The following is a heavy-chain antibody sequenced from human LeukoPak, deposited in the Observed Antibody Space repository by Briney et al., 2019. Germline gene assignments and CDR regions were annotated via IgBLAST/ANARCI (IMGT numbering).Heavy chain of an antibody. J-gene: IGHJ4*02. D-gene: IGHD6-19*01. V-gene: IGHV4-59*08. CDR3: ARGSGWFYY. CDR1: GGSFRGYN. Sequence: PSETLSLTCTVSGGSFRGYNWSWIRQSPGKGLEWIGYIYSSGTTNYNPSLKSRVTISVDASNNQFSLKLSSVTAADTAVYYCARGSGWFYYWGQGTLVTVSS. CDR2: IYSSGTT.